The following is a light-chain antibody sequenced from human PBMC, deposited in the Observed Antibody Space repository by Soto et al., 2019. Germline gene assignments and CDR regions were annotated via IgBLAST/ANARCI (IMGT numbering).Light chain of an antibody. CDR3: QQFHSYSPT. V-gene: IGKV1-5*01. J-gene: IGKJ1*01. Sequence: DIQMTQSPSTLSASVGDRVTITCRASQSVSSWLAWYQQKPGKAPKLLIYDASTLESGVPSRFSGSGSGTEFTLTITSLQADDSATYYCQQFHSYSPTFGQGTKVDIK. CDR2: DAS. CDR1: QSVSSW.